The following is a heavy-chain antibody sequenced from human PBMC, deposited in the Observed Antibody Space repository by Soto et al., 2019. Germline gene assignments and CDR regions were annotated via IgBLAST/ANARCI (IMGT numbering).Heavy chain of an antibody. CDR2: INPIDATK. D-gene: IGHD7-27*01. J-gene: IGHJ3*02. Sequence: QVHLVQSGAEVKKPGASVKVSCKASGYTFNSYYMHWVRQAPGQGLEWVGVINPIDATKAYAPRVQDRVTMTRDTSASTAYMELSSLRSEDTAVYFCARAVGWGLDALEIWGQGTVVTVSS. V-gene: IGHV1-46*02. CDR1: GYTFNSYY. CDR3: ARAVGWGLDALEI.